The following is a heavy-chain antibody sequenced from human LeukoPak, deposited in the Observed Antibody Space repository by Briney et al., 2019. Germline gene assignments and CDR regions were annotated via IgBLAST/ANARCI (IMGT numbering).Heavy chain of an antibody. J-gene: IGHJ4*02. CDR1: GFTFSSYW. Sequence: GGSLRLSCVASGFTFSSYWMTWVRQAPAQGLEWVSYISSSGSTKYYADSVKGRFTITRDNDKTLLYLQMNSLRAEDKAVYYCARAGLLWYGTVHYWGQRTLVTVSS. V-gene: IGHV3-48*03. CDR3: ARAGLLWYGTVHY. D-gene: IGHD3-10*01. CDR2: ISSSGSTK.